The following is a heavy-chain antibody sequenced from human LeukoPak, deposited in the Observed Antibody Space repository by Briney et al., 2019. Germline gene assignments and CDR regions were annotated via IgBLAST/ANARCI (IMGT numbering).Heavy chain of an antibody. V-gene: IGHV4-59*08. CDR1: GGSISNYY. Sequence: SETLSLTCTVSGGSISNYYWSWIRQPPGKGLEWIGYIYYIGSTNSNPSLKSRVIISLDTSKNQFSLKLSSVTAADTAVYYCARLHPDRDGYMRRSFDSWGQGTLVTVSS. J-gene: IGHJ4*02. CDR2: IYYIGST. CDR3: ARLHPDRDGYMRRSFDS. D-gene: IGHD5-24*01.